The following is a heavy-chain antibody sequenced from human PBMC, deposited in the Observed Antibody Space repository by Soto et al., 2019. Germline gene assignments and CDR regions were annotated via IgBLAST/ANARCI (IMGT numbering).Heavy chain of an antibody. J-gene: IGHJ3*01. Sequence: GGSLRLSCAASGFTFSNAWMSWVRQAPGKGLEWVGRIKSKTDGGTTDYAAPVKGRFTISRDDSKSIAYLQMNSLKIEDTAIYYCTRDQPITPWGQGTMVTVSS. V-gene: IGHV3-15*01. CDR1: GFTFSNAW. D-gene: IGHD3-10*01. CDR2: IKSKTDGGTT. CDR3: TRDQPITP.